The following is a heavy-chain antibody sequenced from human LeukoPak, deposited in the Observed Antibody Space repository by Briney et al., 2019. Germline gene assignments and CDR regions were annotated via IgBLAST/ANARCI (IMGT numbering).Heavy chain of an antibody. V-gene: IGHV3-30-3*01. J-gene: IGHJ1*01. CDR1: GFTFDNYA. D-gene: IGHD2-21*02. CDR2: ISFDGNQE. Sequence: GGSLRLSCEASGFTFDNYAMHWVRQAPGRRLEWVAVISFDGNQEYYPDSVKGRFTISRDNSKNTLYLQMNGLKTEDTAVYYCARGCGGDCPNAEYFQHWGQGTLVTVSS. CDR3: ARGCGGDCPNAEYFQH.